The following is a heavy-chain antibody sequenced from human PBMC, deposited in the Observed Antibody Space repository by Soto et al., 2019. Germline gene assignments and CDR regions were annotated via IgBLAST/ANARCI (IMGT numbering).Heavy chain of an antibody. J-gene: IGHJ4*02. D-gene: IGHD3-22*01. CDR2: IWHHVRDQ. CDR3: TRDADTSSHYSYFDN. Sequence: SLRLSCASAGFTFNNYGMQLVRQAPGKGLEWVSGIWHHVRDQLYAESVKGRLTISRDNSKNTLYLQVDSLRVEDTAVYYCTRDADTSSHYSYFDNWGQGTLVTVSS. CDR1: GFTFNNYG. V-gene: IGHV3-33*01.